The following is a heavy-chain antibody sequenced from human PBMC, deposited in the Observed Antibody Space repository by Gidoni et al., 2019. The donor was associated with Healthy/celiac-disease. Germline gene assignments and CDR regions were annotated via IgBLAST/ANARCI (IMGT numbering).Heavy chain of an antibody. J-gene: IGHJ4*02. CDR2: ISGSGGST. V-gene: IGHV3-23*01. Sequence: EVQLLESGGGLVQPGGSLRLSCEASGFPFSSYAMSWVRQAPGKGLEWVSAISGSGGSTYYADSVKGRFTISRDNSKNTLYLQMNSLRAEDTAVYYCAKDQVDGVDTVDYWGQGTLVTVSS. CDR1: GFPFSSYA. D-gene: IGHD5-18*01. CDR3: AKDQVDGVDTVDY.